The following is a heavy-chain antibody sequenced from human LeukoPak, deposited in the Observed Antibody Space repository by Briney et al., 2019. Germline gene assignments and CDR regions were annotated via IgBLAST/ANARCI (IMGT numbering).Heavy chain of an antibody. D-gene: IGHD4-23*01. CDR1: GFTFSSYA. CDR3: AKDGGPPPYYYYGMDV. Sequence: PGGSLRLSCAASGFTFSSYAMSWVRQAPGKGLEWVSAISGSGGSTYYADSVKGRFTISRDNSKNTLYLQMNSLRAEDTAVYYCAKDGGPPPYYYYGMDVWGQGTTVTVSS. CDR2: ISGSGGST. V-gene: IGHV3-23*01. J-gene: IGHJ6*02.